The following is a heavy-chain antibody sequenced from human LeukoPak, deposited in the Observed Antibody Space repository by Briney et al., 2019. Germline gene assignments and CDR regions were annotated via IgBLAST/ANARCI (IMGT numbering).Heavy chain of an antibody. Sequence: GGSLRLSCAASGFTFSSYAMSWVRQAPGEGLEWVSAISGSGGSTYYADSVKGRFTISRDNSKNTLYLQMNSLRAEDTAVYYCAKSLTILTGYTPDAFDIWGQGTMVTVSS. V-gene: IGHV3-23*01. CDR2: ISGSGGST. J-gene: IGHJ3*02. CDR3: AKSLTILTGYTPDAFDI. D-gene: IGHD3-9*01. CDR1: GFTFSSYA.